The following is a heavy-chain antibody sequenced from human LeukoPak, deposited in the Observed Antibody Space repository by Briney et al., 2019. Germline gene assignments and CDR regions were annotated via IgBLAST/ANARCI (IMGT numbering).Heavy chain of an antibody. V-gene: IGHV1-46*01. CDR2: IKTDGGAT. Sequence: ALVKVSCKASGYTLTTYYMHWVRQAPGQGLECLGVIKTDGGATNYAQKFQGRVTMTRDVSTSTVYMELNSLGSEDTAVYYCARARYGGNQIDYWGQGTLLSVSS. J-gene: IGHJ4*02. CDR1: GYTLTTYY. CDR3: ARARYGGNQIDY. D-gene: IGHD4-23*01.